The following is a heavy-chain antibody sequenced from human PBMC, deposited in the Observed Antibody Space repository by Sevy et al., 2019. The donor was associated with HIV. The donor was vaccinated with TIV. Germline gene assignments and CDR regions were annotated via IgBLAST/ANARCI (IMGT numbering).Heavy chain of an antibody. CDR3: ARKHSGSGSGGDGFDI. CDR2: IYYTGTT. D-gene: IGHD6-19*01. CDR1: GGSISSSSCF. Sequence: SETLSLTCTVSGGSISSSSCFWACIRQPPGKGLEWSGSIYYTGTTYYNPSLKSRVTISVDTSKNQFSLKLSSVTAADTAVYYCARKHSGSGSGGDGFDIWGQGTMVTVSS. J-gene: IGHJ3*02. V-gene: IGHV4-39*01.